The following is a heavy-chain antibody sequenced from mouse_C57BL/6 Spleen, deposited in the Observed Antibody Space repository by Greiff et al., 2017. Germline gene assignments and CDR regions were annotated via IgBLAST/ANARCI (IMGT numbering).Heavy chain of an antibody. CDR2: ISDGGSYT. V-gene: IGHV5-4*01. D-gene: IGHD4-1*01. Sequence: DVKLVESGGGLVKPGGSLKLSCAASGFTFSSYAMSWVRQTPEKRLEWVATISDGGSYTYYPDNVKGRFTISRDNAKNNLYLQMSHLKSEDTAMYYCARDGLGRGDYFDYWGQGTTLTVSS. CDR3: ARDGLGRGDYFDY. CDR1: GFTFSSYA. J-gene: IGHJ2*01.